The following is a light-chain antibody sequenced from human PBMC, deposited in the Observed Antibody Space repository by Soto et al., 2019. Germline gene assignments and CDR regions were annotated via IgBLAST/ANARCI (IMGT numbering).Light chain of an antibody. V-gene: IGKV1-39*01. CDR2: AAS. CDR3: QQSYSPLST. Sequence: DIQMTQSPSSLSASVGDKDTITCRASQTISSCLNWYLQKPGKAPKLLIYAASTLQSGVPARFSGSGCGTDFTLPISSLQPEDFATYYCQQSYSPLSTFGQGTKLELK. CDR1: QTISSC. J-gene: IGKJ2*02.